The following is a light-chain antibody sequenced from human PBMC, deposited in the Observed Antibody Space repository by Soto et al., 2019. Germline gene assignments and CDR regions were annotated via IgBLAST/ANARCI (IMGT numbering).Light chain of an antibody. Sequence: AIQMTQSPSSLSASVGDRVTITCRASQGIRSDLAWYQKKSGNAPKLLIYAASSLQSGVPSRFSGSGFGSYFTLTISSLQPEDFATYYCLQDYGYPRTFGQGTSVEI. V-gene: IGKV1-6*01. CDR3: LQDYGYPRT. CDR1: QGIRSD. J-gene: IGKJ1*01. CDR2: AAS.